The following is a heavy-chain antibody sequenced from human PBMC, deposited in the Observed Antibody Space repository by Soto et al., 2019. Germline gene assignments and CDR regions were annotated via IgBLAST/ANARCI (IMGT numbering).Heavy chain of an antibody. CDR1: GFTFSAYA. CDR3: AKDATAVNGVWDPFDM. CDR2: VGGSDTDK. V-gene: IGHV3-23*01. D-gene: IGHD2-8*01. Sequence: PGGSLRLSCGAPGFTFSAYAMGWVRQAPGKGLQWVSGVGGSDTDKHYADSVRGRFTVSRDNSKNTLYLQMNSLRADDTAVYYSAKDATAVNGVWDPFDMWGQGTEVTVSS. J-gene: IGHJ3*02.